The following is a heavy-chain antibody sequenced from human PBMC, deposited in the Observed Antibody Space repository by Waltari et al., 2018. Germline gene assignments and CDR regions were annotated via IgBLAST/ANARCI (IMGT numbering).Heavy chain of an antibody. CDR2: INHSGST. CDR1: GWSFRGYD. Sequence: QVQLQQWGAGLLKPSETLSLTCAVYGWSFRGYDWSWIRQPPGKGPEWIGEINHSGSTNYNPSLKSRVTISVDTSKNQFSLKLSSVTAADTAVYYCARGGSYDSSGYYYFYYYYMDVWGKGTTVTVSS. D-gene: IGHD3-22*01. V-gene: IGHV4-34*01. CDR3: ARGGSYDSSGYYYFYYYYMDV. J-gene: IGHJ6*03.